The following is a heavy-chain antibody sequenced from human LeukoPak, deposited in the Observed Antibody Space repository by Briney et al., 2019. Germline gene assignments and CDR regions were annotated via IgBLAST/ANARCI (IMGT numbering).Heavy chain of an antibody. Sequence: PGGSLRLSCAASEFTFDDYAMHWVRQAPGKGLEWVSLISGDGGSTYYADSVKGRFTISRDNSKNSLYLQMNSLRTGDTALYYCAKDSNQYGDYFDYWGQGTLVTVSS. V-gene: IGHV3-43*02. CDR1: EFTFDDYA. D-gene: IGHD4-17*01. CDR2: ISGDGGST. CDR3: AKDSNQYGDYFDY. J-gene: IGHJ4*02.